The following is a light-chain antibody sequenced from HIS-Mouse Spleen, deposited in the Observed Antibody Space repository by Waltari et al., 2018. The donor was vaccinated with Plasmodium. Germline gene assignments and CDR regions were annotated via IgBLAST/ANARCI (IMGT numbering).Light chain of an antibody. J-gene: IGKJ2*01. Sequence: DIVMTQSPDSLAVSLGERATIHCTSSQSVLYSSNNTNYLAWYQQKPGQPPKLRIYWASTRESGVPDRFSGSGSGTDFTLTISSLQAEDVAVYYCQQYYSTPYTFGQGTKLEIK. V-gene: IGKV4-1*01. CDR1: QSVLYSSNNTNY. CDR3: QQYYSTPYT. CDR2: WAS.